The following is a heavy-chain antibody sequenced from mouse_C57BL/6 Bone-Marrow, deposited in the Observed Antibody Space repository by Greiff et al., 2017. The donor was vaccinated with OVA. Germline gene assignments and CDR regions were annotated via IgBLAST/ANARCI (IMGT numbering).Heavy chain of an antibody. D-gene: IGHD1-2*01. CDR3: AKEVTTAAMDY. CDR2: IWRGGST. V-gene: IGHV2-5*01. Sequence: VQLKESGPGLVQPSQSLSITCTVSGFSLTSYGVHWVRQSPGKGLEWLGVIWRGGSTDYNEAFMSRMSITKDNPKSQVFFKMNSLQADDTAIYYWAKEVTTAAMDYWGQGTSVTVSS. J-gene: IGHJ4*01. CDR1: GFSLTSYG.